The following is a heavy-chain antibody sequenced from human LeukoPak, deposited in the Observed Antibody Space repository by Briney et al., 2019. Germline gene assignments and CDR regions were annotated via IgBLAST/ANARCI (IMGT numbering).Heavy chain of an antibody. D-gene: IGHD3-22*01. CDR3: ARHYGGYYYFDY. V-gene: IGHV4-4*09. J-gene: IGHJ4*02. CDR2: IYTSGST. CDR1: GGSISSYY. Sequence: SETLSLTCTVSGGSISSYYWSWIRQPPGKGLEWIGYIYTSGSTNYNPSLKSRVTISVDTSKNQFSLKLSSVTAADTAVYCCARHYGGYYYFDYWGQGTLVTVSS.